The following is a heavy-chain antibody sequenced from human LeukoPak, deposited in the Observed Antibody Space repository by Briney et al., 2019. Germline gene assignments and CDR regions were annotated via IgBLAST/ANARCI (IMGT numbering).Heavy chain of an antibody. D-gene: IGHD2-2*01. CDR3: ARGPRESYQLLARYYYYYMDV. J-gene: IGHJ6*03. V-gene: IGHV1-69*05. CDR2: IIPVFGTA. Sequence: EASVKVSCKASGGTFSSYAISWVRQSPGQGLEWMGGIIPVFGTANYAQKFQGRVTITTDESTSTAYMELSSLRSEDTAVYYCARGPRESYQLLARYYYYYMDVWGKGTTVTVSS. CDR1: GGTFSSYA.